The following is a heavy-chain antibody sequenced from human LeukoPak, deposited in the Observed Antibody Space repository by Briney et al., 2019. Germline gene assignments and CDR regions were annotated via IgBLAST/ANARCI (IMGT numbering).Heavy chain of an antibody. Sequence: SETLSLTCTVSGGSTSRYYWSWIRQPPGKGLEWVGHIYYTGSTYYNPSLKSRVTISVDTSRNQFSLNLRSVTAADTAVYYCARVPDDGDYGGWYFDLWGRGTLVTVSS. CDR3: ARVPDDGDYGGWYFDL. CDR2: IYYTGST. D-gene: IGHD4-17*01. V-gene: IGHV4-59*01. J-gene: IGHJ2*01. CDR1: GGSTSRYY.